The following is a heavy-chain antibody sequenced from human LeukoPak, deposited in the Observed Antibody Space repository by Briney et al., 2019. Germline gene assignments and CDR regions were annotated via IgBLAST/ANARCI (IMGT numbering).Heavy chain of an antibody. D-gene: IGHD3-22*01. CDR1: GFTFSSYA. V-gene: IGHV3-23*01. Sequence: GGSLRLSCAASGFTFSSYAMSWVRQGPGKGLKWVSAISNSGGSTYYADSVKGRFTISKDNSKNTLYLEMNSLSAEDTAVYYCAKKASSGYYYAFDYWGQGTLVTVSS. CDR2: ISNSGGST. J-gene: IGHJ4*02. CDR3: AKKASSGYYYAFDY.